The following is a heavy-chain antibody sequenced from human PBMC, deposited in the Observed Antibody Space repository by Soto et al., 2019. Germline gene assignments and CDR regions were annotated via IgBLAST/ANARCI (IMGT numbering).Heavy chain of an antibody. CDR1: GYTFTGYY. CDR3: ARDSEPYSSSWYADGMDV. CDR2: INPNSGGT. J-gene: IGHJ6*02. Sequence: ASVKVSCKASGYTFTGYYMHWVRQAPGQGLEWMGWINPNSGGTNYAQKFQGWVTMTRDTSISTAYMELSRLRSDDTAVYYCARDSEPYSSSWYADGMDVWGQGTTVTVS. D-gene: IGHD6-13*01. V-gene: IGHV1-2*04.